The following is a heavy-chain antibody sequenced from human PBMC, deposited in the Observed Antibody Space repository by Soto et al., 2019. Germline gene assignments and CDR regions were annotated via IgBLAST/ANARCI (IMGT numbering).Heavy chain of an antibody. V-gene: IGHV4-4*07. J-gene: IGHJ6*02. CDR2: IYTSGST. Sequence: SSETLSLTCTVSGGSISSYYWSWIRQPAGKGLEWIGRIYTSGSTNYNPSLKSRVTMSVDTSKNQFSLKLSSVTAADTAVYYCARHGDYSYYYYGMDVWGQGTTVTVSS. D-gene: IGHD4-17*01. CDR3: ARHGDYSYYYYGMDV. CDR1: GGSISSYY.